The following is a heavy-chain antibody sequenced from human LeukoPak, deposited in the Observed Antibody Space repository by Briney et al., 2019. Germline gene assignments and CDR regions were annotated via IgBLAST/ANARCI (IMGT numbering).Heavy chain of an antibody. J-gene: IGHJ6*03. D-gene: IGHD3/OR15-3a*01. CDR3: ARVGQVGLETYYYYYMDV. CDR1: GDSITSGSFS. V-gene: IGHV4-61*02. Sequence: SETLSLTCTVSGDSITSGSFSWSWIRQPAGKGLEWIGRISSSGSTNYNPSLKSRVTISVDTSKNQFSLKLSSVTAADTAVYYCARVGQVGLETYYYYYMDVWGKGTTVTVSS. CDR2: ISSSGST.